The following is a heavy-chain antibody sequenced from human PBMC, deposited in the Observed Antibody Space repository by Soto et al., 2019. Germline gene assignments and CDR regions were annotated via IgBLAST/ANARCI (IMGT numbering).Heavy chain of an antibody. Sequence: QVQLVQSGAEVKKPGASVKVSCKASGYTFTTYYMHWVRQAPGQGLEWMGIISPDGGRTSYAQKFQGRVTMNTETSTSTVYMELRSLRSEETALYYCGSREPGHYWGQGTLVTVSS. CDR3: GSREPGHY. J-gene: IGHJ4*02. V-gene: IGHV1-46*01. CDR2: ISPDGGRT. CDR1: GYTFTTYY.